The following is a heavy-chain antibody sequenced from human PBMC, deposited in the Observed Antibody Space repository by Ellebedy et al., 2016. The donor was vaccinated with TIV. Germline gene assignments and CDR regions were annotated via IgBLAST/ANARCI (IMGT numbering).Heavy chain of an antibody. V-gene: IGHV3-48*03. D-gene: IGHD3-16*01. CDR1: GFTFSSYE. CDR2: ISGSASVT. J-gene: IGHJ5*02. CDR3: ARSYGARTSGP. Sequence: GESLKISCAVSGFTFSSYEMNWVRQAPGKGLEWVSYISGSASVTAYADSVKGRFTISRDNARTSLYLQMNSLRVDDTAMYYCARSYGARTSGPWGQGTPVTVSS.